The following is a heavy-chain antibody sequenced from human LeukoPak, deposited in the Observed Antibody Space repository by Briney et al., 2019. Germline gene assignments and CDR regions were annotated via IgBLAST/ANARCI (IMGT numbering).Heavy chain of an antibody. V-gene: IGHV3-48*04. CDR1: GFTFSSYG. CDR3: ASPTRMITFGN. D-gene: IGHD3-16*01. J-gene: IGHJ4*02. CDR2: ISSSGSTI. Sequence: GGSLRLSCAASGFTFSSYGMHWVRQAPGKGLEWVSYISSSGSTIYYADSVKGRFTISRDNAKNSLYLQMNSLRAEDTAVYYCASPTRMITFGNWGQGTLVTVSS.